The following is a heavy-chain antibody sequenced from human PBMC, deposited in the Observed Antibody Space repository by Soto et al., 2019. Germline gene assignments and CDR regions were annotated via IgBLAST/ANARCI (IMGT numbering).Heavy chain of an antibody. CDR1: GDSISRYY. CDR3: ARDQGGEFLKGSGMDV. D-gene: IGHD3-10*01. J-gene: IGHJ6*02. Sequence: QVQLQESGPGLVKPSETLSLTCTVSGDSISRYYWSLIRLSPGKGLEWIGYIYYSGETNYNPSVKRRVTIPVDRTKTQVSLKLSSVTAADTAVYYCARDQGGEFLKGSGMDVWGQGTTVTVSS. CDR2: IYYSGET. V-gene: IGHV4-59*01.